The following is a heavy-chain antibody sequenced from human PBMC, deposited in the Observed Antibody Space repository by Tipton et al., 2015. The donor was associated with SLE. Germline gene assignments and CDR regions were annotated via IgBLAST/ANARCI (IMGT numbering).Heavy chain of an antibody. CDR1: GFTFSSYA. J-gene: IGHJ6*02. V-gene: IGHV3-23*01. Sequence: SLRLSCAASGFTFSSYAMSWVRQAPGKGLEWVSAISGSGGSTYYADSVKGRFTISRDNSKNTLYLQMNSLRAEDTAVYYCARDLLPGYYGMDVWGQGTTVTVSS. D-gene: IGHD1-26*01. CDR2: ISGSGGST. CDR3: ARDLLPGYYGMDV.